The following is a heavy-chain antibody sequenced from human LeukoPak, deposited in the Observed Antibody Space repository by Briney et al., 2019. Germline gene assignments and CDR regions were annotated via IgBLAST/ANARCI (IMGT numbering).Heavy chain of an antibody. CDR1: GGSISSGGYS. CDR2: IYHSGST. Sequence: PSETLSLTCAVSGGSISSGGYSWSWIRQPPGKGLEWIGYIYHSGSTYYNPSLKSRVTISVDRSKNQFSLKLSSVTAADTAVYYCARVVVVPAARGAFDIWGRGTMVTVSS. D-gene: IGHD2-2*01. CDR3: ARVVVVPAARGAFDI. J-gene: IGHJ3*02. V-gene: IGHV4-30-2*01.